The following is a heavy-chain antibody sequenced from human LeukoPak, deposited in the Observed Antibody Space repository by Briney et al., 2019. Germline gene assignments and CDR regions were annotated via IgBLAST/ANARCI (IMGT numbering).Heavy chain of an antibody. J-gene: IGHJ4*02. CDR1: GFTVSTNY. V-gene: IGHV3-53*01. CDR3: ARDRAESNWTNHTLFDS. Sequence: GGSLRLSCAASGFTVSTNYMSWVRQAPGKGLEWVSVIYSGGSTYYADSVKGRFTISRDNARNTLYLQMNSLRVEDTAIYYCARDRAESNWTNHTLFDSWGQGTPVTVSS. D-gene: IGHD1/OR15-1a*01. CDR2: IYSGGST.